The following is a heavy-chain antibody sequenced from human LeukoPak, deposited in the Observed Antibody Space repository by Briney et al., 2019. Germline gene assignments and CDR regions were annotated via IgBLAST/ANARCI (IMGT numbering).Heavy chain of an antibody. J-gene: IGHJ4*02. Sequence: GGSLRLSCAASGFTVSSSYMSWVRQAPGKGLEWLSYISSDGSAIYYADSVKGRFTISRDNAKNSLFLQMNSLRAEDTSIYYCAREVAYTGYDFGLDYWGQGTLVTVSS. CDR1: GFTVSSSY. CDR3: AREVAYTGYDFGLDY. CDR2: ISSDGSAI. D-gene: IGHD5-12*01. V-gene: IGHV3-11*04.